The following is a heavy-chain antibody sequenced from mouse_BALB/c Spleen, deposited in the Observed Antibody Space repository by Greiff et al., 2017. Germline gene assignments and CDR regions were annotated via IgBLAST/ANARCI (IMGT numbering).Heavy chain of an antibody. Sequence: EVNVVESGGGLVQPGGSRKLSCAASGFTFSSFGMHWVRQAPEKGLEWVAYISSGSSTIYYADTVKGRFTISRDNPKNTLFLQMTSLRSEDTAMYYCARWGTTVVAPYFDYWGQGTTLTVSS. CDR3: ARWGTTVVAPYFDY. V-gene: IGHV5-17*02. CDR2: ISSGSSTI. J-gene: IGHJ2*01. CDR1: GFTFSSFG. D-gene: IGHD1-1*01.